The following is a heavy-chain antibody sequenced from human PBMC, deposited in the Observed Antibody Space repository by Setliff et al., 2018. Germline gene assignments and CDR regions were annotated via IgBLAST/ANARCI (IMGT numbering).Heavy chain of an antibody. CDR1: GFTFSTYW. D-gene: IGHD2-8*01. CDR3: AREREADHASGTNSRLHEAFDV. Sequence: GGSLRLSCAASGFTFSTYWMTWVRQVPGKGLQWVSLIYSSFYGGITFYSDSVKGRFTISRDNSNNTVYLQMDSLRAEDTAVYYCAREREADHASGTNSRLHEAFDVWGRGTMVTVSS. J-gene: IGHJ3*01. V-gene: IGHV3-53*01. CDR2: IYSSFYGGIT.